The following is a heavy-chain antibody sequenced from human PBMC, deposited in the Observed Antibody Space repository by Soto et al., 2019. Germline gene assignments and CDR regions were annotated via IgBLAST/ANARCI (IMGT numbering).Heavy chain of an antibody. CDR3: ARGATASRNFQH. CDR2: INHSGST. V-gene: IGHV4-34*01. Sequence: SETLSRTCAVYGGSFSCYYWSWIRQPPGKGLEWIGEINHSGSTNYNPSLKSRVTISVDTSKNQFSLKLSSVTAADTAVYYCARGATASRNFQHWGQGTLVTVSS. CDR1: GGSFSCYY. D-gene: IGHD1-26*01. J-gene: IGHJ1*01.